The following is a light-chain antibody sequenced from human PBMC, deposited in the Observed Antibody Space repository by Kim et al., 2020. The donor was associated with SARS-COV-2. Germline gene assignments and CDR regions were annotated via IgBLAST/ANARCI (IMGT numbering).Light chain of an antibody. V-gene: IGKV3D-15*01. Sequence: SVSPEDRATRSCRASQSVSSSLACYQQKPGQAPRRRIYGGFVRAAGIPARFSVSGSGTELTLTISSLQSEDCAVYYCQQYHSWPYTFGQGTKLEI. CDR3: QQYHSWPYT. CDR1: QSVSSS. CDR2: GGF. J-gene: IGKJ2*01.